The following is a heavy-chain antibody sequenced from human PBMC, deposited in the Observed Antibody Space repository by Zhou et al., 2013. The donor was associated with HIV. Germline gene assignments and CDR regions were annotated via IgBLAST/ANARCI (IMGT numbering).Heavy chain of an antibody. D-gene: IGHD3-10*01. CDR2: IIPIFGTA. J-gene: IGHJ3*02. CDR3: ARVRRVRGVIIKGGAFDI. CDR1: GGTFSSYA. Sequence: QVQLVQSGAEVKKPGSSVKVSCKASGGTFSSYAISWVRQAPGQGLEWMGRIIPIFGTANYAQKFQGRVTITADESTSTAYMELSSLRSEDTAVYYCARVRRVRGVIIKGGAFDIWGQGTMVTVSS. V-gene: IGHV1-69*13.